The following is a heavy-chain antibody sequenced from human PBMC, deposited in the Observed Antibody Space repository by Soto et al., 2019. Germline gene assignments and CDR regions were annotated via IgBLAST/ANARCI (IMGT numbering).Heavy chain of an antibody. D-gene: IGHD3-10*01. CDR1: GGSISSYY. V-gene: IGHV4-59*08. J-gene: IGHJ6*04. Sequence: SSETLSLTCTVSGGSISSYYWSWIRQPPGKGLEWIGFIYYSGSTIYNPSLKSRVTISVDTSKNQFSLKLSSVTAADTALYYCASFTRYYYGSGSYDVWGKGTTVTVSS. CDR2: IYYSGST. CDR3: ASFTRYYYGSGSYDV.